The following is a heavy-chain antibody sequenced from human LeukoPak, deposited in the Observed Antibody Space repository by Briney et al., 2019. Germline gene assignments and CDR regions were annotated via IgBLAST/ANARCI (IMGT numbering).Heavy chain of an antibody. CDR1: GGSFSGYY. CDR3: ARGTSYRAVGATTPWYFDL. V-gene: IGHV4-34*01. J-gene: IGHJ2*01. D-gene: IGHD1-26*01. CDR2: INHSGST. Sequence: KPLETLSLTCAVYGGSFSGYYWSWIRQPPGKGLEWIGEINHSGSTNYNPSLKSRVTISVDTSKNQFSLKLSSVTAADTAVYYCARGTSYRAVGATTPWYFDLWGRGTLVTVSS.